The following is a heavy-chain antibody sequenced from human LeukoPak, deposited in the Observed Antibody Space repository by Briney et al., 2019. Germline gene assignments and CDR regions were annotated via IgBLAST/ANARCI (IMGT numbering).Heavy chain of an antibody. J-gene: IGHJ4*02. CDR3: ARTKSEPTYGQHHGLDN. CDR1: GISLSDHY. CDR2: ISSSGRTI. D-gene: IGHD2-8*01. Sequence: GGSLRLSCAASGISLSDHYTNWIRQAPGKGLEWLSYISSSGRTIAYADSVKGRFTISRDNAKNSLWLQMNSLRADDTAVYYCARTKSEPTYGQHHGLDNWGQGTLVTVSS. V-gene: IGHV3-11*01.